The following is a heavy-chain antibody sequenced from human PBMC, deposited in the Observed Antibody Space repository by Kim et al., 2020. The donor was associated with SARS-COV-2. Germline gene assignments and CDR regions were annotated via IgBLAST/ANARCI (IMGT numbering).Heavy chain of an antibody. J-gene: IGHJ4*02. V-gene: IGHV3-30-3*01. CDR3: ARDLFYSSSWGSLGY. Sequence: GGSLRLSCAASGFTFSSYAMHWVRQAPGKGLEWVAVISYDGSNKYYADSVKGRFTISRDNSKNTLYLQMNSLRAEDTAVYYCARDLFYSSSWGSLGYWGQGTLVTVSS. CDR2: ISYDGSNK. CDR1: GFTFSSYA. D-gene: IGHD6-13*01.